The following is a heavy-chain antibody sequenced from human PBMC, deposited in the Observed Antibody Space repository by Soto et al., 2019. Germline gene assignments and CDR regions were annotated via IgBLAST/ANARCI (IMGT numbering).Heavy chain of an antibody. D-gene: IGHD3-10*01. CDR2: IYYSGTTT. CDR3: ARGDRGGFDL. J-gene: IGHJ3*01. V-gene: IGHV4-59*12. Sequence: SETLSLTCTVSGGSISSYYWSWIRQPPGKGLEWIGYIYYSGTTTTYADSVKGRFTISRDNARNTVSPQMSSLRAEDTAIYYCARGDRGGFDLWGHGTMVTVSS. CDR1: GGSISSYY.